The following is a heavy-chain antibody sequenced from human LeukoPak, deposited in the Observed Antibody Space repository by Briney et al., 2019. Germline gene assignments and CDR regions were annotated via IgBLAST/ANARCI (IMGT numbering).Heavy chain of an antibody. CDR3: ARHVIAVAELDAFDI. CDR2: INHSGST. V-gene: IGHV4-34*01. CDR1: GGSFSGYY. D-gene: IGHD6-19*01. J-gene: IGHJ3*02. Sequence: PSETLSLTCAVCGGSFSGYYWSWIRQPPGKGLEWIGEINHSGSTNYNPSLKSRVTISVDTSKNQFSLKLSSVTAADTAVYYCARHVIAVAELDAFDIWGQGTMVTVSS.